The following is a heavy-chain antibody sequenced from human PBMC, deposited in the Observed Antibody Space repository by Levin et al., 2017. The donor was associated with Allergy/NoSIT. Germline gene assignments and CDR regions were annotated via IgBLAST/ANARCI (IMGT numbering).Heavy chain of an antibody. CDR1: GFTFGDYA. J-gene: IGHJ6*02. V-gene: IGHV3-49*04. Sequence: GESLKISCPASGFTFGDYAMSWVRQAPGKGLEWVGFIRSKAYGGTTEYAASVKGRFTISRDDSKSIAYLQMNSLKTEDTAVYYCIAVTLNYYYYGMDVWGQGTTVTVSS. D-gene: IGHD4-17*01. CDR2: IRSKAYGGTT. CDR3: IAVTLNYYYYGMDV.